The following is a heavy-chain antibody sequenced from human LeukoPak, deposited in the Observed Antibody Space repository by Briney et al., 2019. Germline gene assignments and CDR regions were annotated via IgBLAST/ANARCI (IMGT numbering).Heavy chain of an antibody. CDR2: IYYSGST. CDR3: ARERDPAAGIFDY. V-gene: IGHV4-61*01. Sequence: PSETLSLTCTVSGGSISSSSYYWSWIRQPPGKGLEWIGYIYYSGSTNHNPSLKSRVTISVDTSKNQFSLKLSSVTAADTAVYYCARERDPAAGIFDYWGQGTLVTVSS. CDR1: GGSISSSSYY. J-gene: IGHJ4*02. D-gene: IGHD6-13*01.